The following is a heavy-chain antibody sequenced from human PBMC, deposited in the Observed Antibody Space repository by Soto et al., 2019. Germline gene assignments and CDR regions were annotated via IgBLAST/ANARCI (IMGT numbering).Heavy chain of an antibody. V-gene: IGHV3-11*01. J-gene: IGHJ4*02. CDR1: GFTFSDYY. Sequence: QVQLVESGGGLVKPGGSLRLSCAASGFTFSDYYMSWIRQAPGKGLEWVSYIISSGDIIYYADSVKGRFTISRDNAKRSLYLQLNSLRAEDTAVYYCARDRGYYASDGDFDYWGEGTVVTVSS. D-gene: IGHD3-22*01. CDR2: IISSGDII. CDR3: ARDRGYYASDGDFDY.